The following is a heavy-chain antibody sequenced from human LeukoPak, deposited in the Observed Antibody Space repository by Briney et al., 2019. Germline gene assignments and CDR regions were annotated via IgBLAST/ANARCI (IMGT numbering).Heavy chain of an antibody. D-gene: IGHD5-18*01. CDR2: ISSSSSYI. CDR1: GFTFSSYS. V-gene: IGHV3-21*01. CDR3: ARFLLRGYSYGHDDY. Sequence: PGGSLRLSCAASGFTFSSYSMNWGRQAPGKGLEWVSSISSSSSYIYYADSGKGRFTLSRDHAKNSLYLQMNCVRAEHTAVYYCARFLLRGYSYGHDDYWGQGTLVTVSS. J-gene: IGHJ4*02.